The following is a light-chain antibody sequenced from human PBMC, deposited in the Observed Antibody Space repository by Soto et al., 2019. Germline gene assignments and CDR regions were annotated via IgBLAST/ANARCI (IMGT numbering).Light chain of an antibody. CDR1: QSVSSN. Sequence: EIVMTQSPATLSASPGERATLSCRASQSVSSNLAWYQQKPGQAPRLLIYGASTSSTGISARLSGRGSGTESTPTIISLQSVDFAGHYCQQENNCPPRAWTFGHGTKVYIK. CDR3: QQENNCPPRAWT. CDR2: GAS. V-gene: IGKV3-15*01. J-gene: IGKJ1*01.